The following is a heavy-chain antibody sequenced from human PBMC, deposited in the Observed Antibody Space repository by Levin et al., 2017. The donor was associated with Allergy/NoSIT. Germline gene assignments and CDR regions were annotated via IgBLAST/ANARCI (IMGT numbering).Heavy chain of an antibody. J-gene: IGHJ4*02. CDR3: ARSTMIRGVIHEGLDY. Sequence: TLSLTCTVSGGSVSSRSYYWNWVRQPPGKALEWLALIDWDDAKFYHTSLKTRLTISKDTSKNQVVLTMTNMDPVDTATYYCARSTMIRGVIHEGLDYWGQGTLVTVSS. CDR1: GGSVSSRSYY. V-gene: IGHV2-70*18. D-gene: IGHD3-10*01. CDR2: IDWDDAK.